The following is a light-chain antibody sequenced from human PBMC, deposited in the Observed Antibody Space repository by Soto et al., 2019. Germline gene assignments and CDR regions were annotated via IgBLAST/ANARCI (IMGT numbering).Light chain of an antibody. V-gene: IGKV3-20*01. CDR1: QSVSSNY. J-gene: IGKJ1*01. Sequence: EIVLTQSPGTLSFSPGERATLSCRASQSVSSNYLAWYQQKPGQAPRLLIYGASSRATGIPDRFSGSGSGTDFTLTVSRLEPEDFAVYYCQQYGSSLRTFGQGTKVEIK. CDR3: QQYGSSLRT. CDR2: GAS.